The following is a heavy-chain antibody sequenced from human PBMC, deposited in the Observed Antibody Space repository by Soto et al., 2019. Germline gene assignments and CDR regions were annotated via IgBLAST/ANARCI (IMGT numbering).Heavy chain of an antibody. V-gene: IGHV4-34*01. CDR3: AYIVATIYYYMDV. CDR1: GVSFSGYY. Sequence: SETLSLTCAVYGVSFSGYYWSWIRQPPGKGLEWIGEINHSGSTNYNPSLKSRVTISVDTSKNQFSLKLSSVTAADTAVYYCAYIVATIYYYMDVWGKGTTVTVSS. D-gene: IGHD5-12*01. J-gene: IGHJ6*03. CDR2: INHSGST.